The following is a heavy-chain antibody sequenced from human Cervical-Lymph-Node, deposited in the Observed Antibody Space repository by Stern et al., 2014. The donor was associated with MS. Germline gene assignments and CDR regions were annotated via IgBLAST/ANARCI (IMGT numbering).Heavy chain of an antibody. Sequence: EMQLVESGGGLVQPGGSLRLSCAASGFTFSSYWMSWVRQAPGKWLEWVANIKKDGSETYYVDSVEGRFTISRDNAKHSLYLQMNSLRVEDTAVYYCASRPFKVIEGYWGQGTLVTVSS. V-gene: IGHV3-7*01. CDR3: ASRPFKVIEGY. CDR2: IKKDGSET. CDR1: GFTFSSYW. D-gene: IGHD3-10*01. J-gene: IGHJ4*02.